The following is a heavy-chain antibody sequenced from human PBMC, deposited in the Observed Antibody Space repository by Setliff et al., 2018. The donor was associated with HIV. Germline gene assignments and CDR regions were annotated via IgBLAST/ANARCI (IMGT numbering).Heavy chain of an antibody. D-gene: IGHD5-18*01. J-gene: IGHJ4*02. CDR2: IYYSGST. CDR1: GDSTSSSSSY. Sequence: SETLSLTCTVSGDSTSSSSSYWGWIRQPPGKGLEWIGSIYYSGSTYYNPSLKSRVTISVDTSKNQLSLKLNSVTAADTAVYYCARTRGYTYGYIDSWAQGTLVTVSS. CDR3: ARTRGYTYGYIDS. V-gene: IGHV4-39*01.